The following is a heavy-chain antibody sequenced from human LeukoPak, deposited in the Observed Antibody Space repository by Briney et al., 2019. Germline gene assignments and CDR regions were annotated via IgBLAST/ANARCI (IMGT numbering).Heavy chain of an antibody. Sequence: ASVKVSCKASGYTFTSYDINWVRQATGQGLGWMGWMNPNSGNTGYAQKFQGRVTITRNTSISTAYMELSSLRSEDTAVYYCARGMAPSWYPYYYYMDVWGKGTTVTVSS. CDR1: GYTFTSYD. J-gene: IGHJ6*03. D-gene: IGHD6-13*01. CDR2: MNPNSGNT. V-gene: IGHV1-8*03. CDR3: ARGMAPSWYPYYYYMDV.